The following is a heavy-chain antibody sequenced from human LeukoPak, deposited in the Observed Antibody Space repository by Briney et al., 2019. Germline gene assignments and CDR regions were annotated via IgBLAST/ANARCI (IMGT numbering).Heavy chain of an antibody. J-gene: IGHJ4*02. Sequence: GGSLRLSCAASGFTVSSDYMSWVRQAPGKGLEWVSVTYIGGRTYYEDFVKGRFTISRDNSKNTLYLLMNSLRAEDTAVYYCARDGGVEYYDSSNYYDYWGQGTLVTVSS. CDR3: ARDGGVEYYDSSNYYDY. D-gene: IGHD3-22*01. V-gene: IGHV3-66*01. CDR2: TYIGGRT. CDR1: GFTVSSDY.